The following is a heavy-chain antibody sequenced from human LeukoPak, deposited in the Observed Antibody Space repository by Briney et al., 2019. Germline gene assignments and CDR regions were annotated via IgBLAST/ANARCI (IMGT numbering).Heavy chain of an antibody. J-gene: IGHJ4*02. CDR2: IYHSGNT. D-gene: IGHD6-19*01. CDR3: ASTRRAAVAGRFDS. V-gene: IGHV4-4*09. Sequence: SETLSLTCNVSGASMSSNYWSWIRQPPGRGLEWIGYIYHSGNTNYSPSLESRVTMSVDESKNQFSLRVHFVSAADTAVYYCASTRRAAVAGRFDSWGQGTLVTVSS. CDR1: GASMSSNY.